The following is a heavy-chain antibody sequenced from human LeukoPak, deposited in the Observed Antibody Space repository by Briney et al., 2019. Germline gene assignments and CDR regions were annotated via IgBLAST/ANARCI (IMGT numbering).Heavy chain of an antibody. J-gene: IGHJ4*02. Sequence: GGSLRLSCAASGFTFDDYGMSWVRQAPGKGLEWVSAINWNGDSTGYADSVKGRFTISRDNAKNSLYLQMNSLRAEDTALYYCARLDYSNLLDYWGQGTLVTVSS. D-gene: IGHD4-11*01. CDR2: INWNGDST. CDR1: GFTFDDYG. V-gene: IGHV3-20*04. CDR3: ARLDYSNLLDY.